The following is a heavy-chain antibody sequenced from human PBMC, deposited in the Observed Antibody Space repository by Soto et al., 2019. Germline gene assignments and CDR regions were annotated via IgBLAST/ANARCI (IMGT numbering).Heavy chain of an antibody. D-gene: IGHD6-13*01. Sequence: TLSLTCTVSGGSISSYYWSWIRQPPGKGLEWIGYIYYSGSTNYNPSLKSRVTISVDTSKNQFSLKLSSVTAADTAVYYCTRHVGIAAAGTYNWFDPWGQGTLVTVSS. CDR2: IYYSGST. CDR1: GGSISSYY. CDR3: TRHVGIAAAGTYNWFDP. J-gene: IGHJ5*02. V-gene: IGHV4-59*01.